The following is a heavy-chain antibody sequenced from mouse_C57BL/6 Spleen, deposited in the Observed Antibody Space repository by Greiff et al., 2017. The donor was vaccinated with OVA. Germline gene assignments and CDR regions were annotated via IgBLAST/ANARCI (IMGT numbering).Heavy chain of an antibody. CDR2: ISSGSSTI. J-gene: IGHJ3*01. V-gene: IGHV5-17*01. Sequence: EVQLVESGGGLVKPGGSLKLSCAASGFTFSDYGMHWVRQAPEKGLEWVAYISSGSSTIYYADTVKGRFTISRDNAKNTLFLQMTSLRSEDTAMYYCARMTGTHWGQGTLVTVSA. CDR1: GFTFSDYG. D-gene: IGHD4-1*01. CDR3: ARMTGTH.